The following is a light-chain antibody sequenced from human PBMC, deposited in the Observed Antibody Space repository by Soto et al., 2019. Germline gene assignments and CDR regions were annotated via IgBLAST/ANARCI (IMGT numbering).Light chain of an antibody. CDR1: QRISNW. V-gene: IGKV1-5*01. CDR3: QQYITYRYT. Sequence: DIPMTQSPSTLSASVGDRVTITCRASQRISNWLAWYQEKAGKAPKLLIYDASTLGSGVPSRFSGSGSGTEFTLTISSLQPDDFATYYCQQYITYRYTFGQGTKLEIK. J-gene: IGKJ2*01. CDR2: DAS.